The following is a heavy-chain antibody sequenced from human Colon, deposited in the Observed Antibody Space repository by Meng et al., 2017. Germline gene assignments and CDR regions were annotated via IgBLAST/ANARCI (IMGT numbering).Heavy chain of an antibody. CDR2: IHYSGSR. CDR1: GCSVSSASYY. CDR3: ARFYGSGTFEVHDY. D-gene: IGHD3-10*01. Sequence: RPQGSGPRLVRPWGTPSLTCNVSGCSVSSASYYWSWIRQPPGKGLEWIGLIHYSGSRNYNPSLKSRVTMSVDTSKNQVSLRLTSVTAADTAVYYCARFYGSGTFEVHDYWGQGTLVTVSS. V-gene: IGHV4-61*01. J-gene: IGHJ4*02.